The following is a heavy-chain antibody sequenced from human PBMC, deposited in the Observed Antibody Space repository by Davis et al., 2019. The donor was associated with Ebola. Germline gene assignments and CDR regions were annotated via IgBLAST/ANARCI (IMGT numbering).Heavy chain of an antibody. J-gene: IGHJ3*02. V-gene: IGHV3-7*03. CDR1: GFTFSNFW. D-gene: IGHD1-26*01. CDR3: AKDTSNIWFDI. Sequence: GGSLRLSCAASGFTFSNFWMSWVRQAPGKGLEWVANMNQVGSEKHYVDSVKGRFTISRDNSKNTLYLQMNGLRVEDTAIYYCAKDTSNIWFDIWGQGTNVTVS. CDR2: MNQVGSEK.